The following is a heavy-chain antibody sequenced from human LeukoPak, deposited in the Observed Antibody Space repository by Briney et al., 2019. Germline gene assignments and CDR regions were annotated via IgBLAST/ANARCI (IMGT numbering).Heavy chain of an antibody. J-gene: IGHJ5*02. V-gene: IGHV3-30-3*01. CDR3: AREGGKVTIFKGWFDP. CDR2: ISYDGSNK. D-gene: IGHD3-3*01. CDR1: GFTFSSYA. Sequence: GGSLRLSCAASGFTFSSYAMHWIRQAPGKGLEWVAVISYDGSNKYYADSVKGRFTISRDNSKNTLYLQMNSLRAEDTAVYYCAREGGKVTIFKGWFDPWGRGTLVTVSS.